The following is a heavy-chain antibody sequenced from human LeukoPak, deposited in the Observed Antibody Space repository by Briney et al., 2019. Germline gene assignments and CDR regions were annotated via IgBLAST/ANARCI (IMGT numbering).Heavy chain of an antibody. CDR1: GDSISSGDHD. J-gene: IGHJ4*02. CDR3: ARGPY. CDR2: ISTSGTP. V-gene: IGHV4-61*02. Sequence: SETLSLTCTVSGDSISSGDHDWNWIRQPPGKRPEWIGRISTSGTPNYDPSFRGRLTISIDTSKNQFSLNLRSVTAAETGIYYCARGPYWGQGTLVTVSS.